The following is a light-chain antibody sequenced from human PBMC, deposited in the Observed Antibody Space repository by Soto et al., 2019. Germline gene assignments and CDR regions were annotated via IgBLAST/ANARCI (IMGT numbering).Light chain of an antibody. J-gene: IGLJ1*01. CDR2: EGT. CDR1: TSDVGGYNL. CDR3: CSYESSSSYV. Sequence: QSVLTQSASVSGSPGQSITISCSGTTSDVGGYNLVSWYQQHTAKAPKLLIYEGTQRPSGVSSRFSGSKSGNTASLTISGLQAEDEADYYCCSYESSSSYVFGTGTKVTVL. V-gene: IGLV2-23*01.